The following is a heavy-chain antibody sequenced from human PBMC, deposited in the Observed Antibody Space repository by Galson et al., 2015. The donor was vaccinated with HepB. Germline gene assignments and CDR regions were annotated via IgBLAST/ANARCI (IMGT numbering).Heavy chain of an antibody. V-gene: IGHV3-23*01. Sequence: SLRLSCAASGFTFSSYAMSWVRQAPGKGLEWVSAISGSGGSTYYADSVKGRSTISRDNSKNTLYLQMNSLRAEDTAVYYCAKDLDYVPQRWFDPWGQGTLVTVSS. CDR3: AKDLDYVPQRWFDP. D-gene: IGHD4-17*01. CDR2: ISGSGGST. CDR1: GFTFSSYA. J-gene: IGHJ5*02.